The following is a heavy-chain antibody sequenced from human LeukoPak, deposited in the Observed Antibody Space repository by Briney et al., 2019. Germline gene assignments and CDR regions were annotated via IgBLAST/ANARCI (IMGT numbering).Heavy chain of an antibody. J-gene: IGHJ3*02. CDR1: GFTVSSNY. CDR3: ASKKLLDAFDI. D-gene: IGHD2-15*01. CDR2: IYSGGST. V-gene: IGHV3-53*01. Sequence: PGGSLRLSCAASGFTVSSNYMSWVRQAPGKGLEWVSVIYSGGSTYYADSVKGRFTISRDNSKNTLYLQMNSLRAEDTAVYYCASKKLLDAFDIWGQGTMVTVSS.